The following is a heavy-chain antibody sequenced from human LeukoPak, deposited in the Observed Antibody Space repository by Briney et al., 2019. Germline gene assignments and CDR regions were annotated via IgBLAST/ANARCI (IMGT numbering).Heavy chain of an antibody. J-gene: IGHJ4*02. CDR3: VKLRGIYLDFDS. CDR1: GFTFSSYA. Sequence: GGSLRLSCAASGFTFSSYAMSWVRQAPGKGLGWVSAIIGSGGYSYYADSVKGRFTISRDNSKNTLSLQMDSLRAEDTAVYYCVKLRGIYLDFDSWGRGTLVSVSS. D-gene: IGHD1-26*01. V-gene: IGHV3-23*01. CDR2: IIGSGGYS.